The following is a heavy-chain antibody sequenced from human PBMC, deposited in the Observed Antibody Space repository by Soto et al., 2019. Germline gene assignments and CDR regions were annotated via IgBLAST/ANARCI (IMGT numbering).Heavy chain of an antibody. V-gene: IGHV5-10-1*01. J-gene: IGHJ6*02. CDR1: GYSFTSYW. CDR2: IDPSDSYT. D-gene: IGHD6-19*01. Sequence: GESLKISCKGSGYSFTSYWISWVRQMPGKGLEWMGRIDPSDSYTNYSPSFQGHVTISADKSISTAYLQWSSLKASDTAMYYCASNTDSSGWYGMDVWGQVPTVTFSS. CDR3: ASNTDSSGWYGMDV.